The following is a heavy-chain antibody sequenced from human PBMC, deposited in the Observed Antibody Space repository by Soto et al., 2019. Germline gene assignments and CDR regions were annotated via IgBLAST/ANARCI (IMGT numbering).Heavy chain of an antibody. Sequence: TSETLSLTCTVSGGSISSGGYYWSWIRQHPGKGLEWIGYIYYSGSTYYNPSLKSRVTISVDTSKNQFSLKLSSVTAADTAVYYCARDRPGRGYRYGNFDYWGQGTLVTVSS. CDR3: ARDRPGRGYRYGNFDY. CDR1: GGSISSGGYY. J-gene: IGHJ4*02. D-gene: IGHD5-18*01. CDR2: IYYSGST. V-gene: IGHV4-31*03.